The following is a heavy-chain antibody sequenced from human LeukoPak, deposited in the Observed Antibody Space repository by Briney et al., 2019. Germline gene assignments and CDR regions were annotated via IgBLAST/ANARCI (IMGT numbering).Heavy chain of an antibody. V-gene: IGHV6-1*01. CDR1: GDSVSSNSAA. CDR3: VRGEYYGSGSYSHYYYYGMDV. D-gene: IGHD3-10*01. J-gene: IGHJ6*02. CDR2: TYYRSKWYN. Sequence: SQTLSLTCAISGDSVSSNSAAWNWIRQSPSRGLEWLGRTYYRSKWYNDYAVSVKSRITINPDTSKNQFSLQLNSVTPEDTAMYYCVRGEYYGSGSYSHYYYYGMDVWGQGTTVTVSS.